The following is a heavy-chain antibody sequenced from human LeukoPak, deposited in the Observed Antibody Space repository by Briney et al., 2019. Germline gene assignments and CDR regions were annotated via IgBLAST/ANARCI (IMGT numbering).Heavy chain of an antibody. V-gene: IGHV1-8*01. J-gene: IGHJ5*02. Sequence: GASVKVSCKASGYTFTSYDINWVRQATGQGLEWMGWMNPNSGNTGYAQKFQGRVTMTRNTPISTAYMELSSLRSEDTAVYYCAREGRQLLWFGELNWFDPWGQGTLVTVSS. CDR2: MNPNSGNT. D-gene: IGHD3-10*01. CDR3: AREGRQLLWFGELNWFDP. CDR1: GYTFTSYD.